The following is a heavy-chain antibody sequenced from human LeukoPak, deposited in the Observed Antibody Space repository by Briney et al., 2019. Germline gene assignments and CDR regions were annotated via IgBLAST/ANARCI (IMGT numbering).Heavy chain of an antibody. V-gene: IGHV3-23*01. CDR3: AKRGSALRYFDF. CDR1: GFIFSSYA. Sequence: GGSLRLSCAASGFIFSSYAMSWVRQAPGKGLEWVSAISTGGAGTYYADSVKGRYTISRDNSKNTLYLQMNSLRAEDTAVYYCAKRGSALRYFDFWGRGTLVTVSS. D-gene: IGHD3-9*01. J-gene: IGHJ4*02. CDR2: ISTGGAGT.